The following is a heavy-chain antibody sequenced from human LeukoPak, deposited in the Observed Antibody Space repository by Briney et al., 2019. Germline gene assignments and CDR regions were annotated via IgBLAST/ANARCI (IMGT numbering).Heavy chain of an antibody. CDR1: GFTVSSNY. D-gene: IGHD5-24*01. CDR3: AKVRELGEMATMGAFDI. CDR2: IYSGGST. V-gene: IGHV3-66*01. Sequence: GGSLRLSCAASGFTVSSNYMSWVRQAPGKGLEWVSSIYSGGSTYYADSVKGRFTISRDNSKNTLYLQMNSLRAEDTAVYYCAKVRELGEMATMGAFDIWGQGTMVTVSS. J-gene: IGHJ3*02.